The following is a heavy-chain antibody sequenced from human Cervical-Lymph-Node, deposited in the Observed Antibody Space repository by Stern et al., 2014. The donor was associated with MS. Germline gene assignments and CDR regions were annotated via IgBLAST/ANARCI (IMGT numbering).Heavy chain of an antibody. J-gene: IGHJ4*02. CDR3: ARVESSSWYDY. Sequence: VQLVESGGGVVQPGRSLRLSCAASGFTFSSYGMHWVRQATGKGLEWVAVIWYDGSNKYYADSVKGRFTISRDNSKNTLYLQMNSLRAEDTAVYYCARVESSSWYDYWGQGTLVTVSS. CDR2: IWYDGSNK. CDR1: GFTFSSYG. V-gene: IGHV3-33*01. D-gene: IGHD6-13*01.